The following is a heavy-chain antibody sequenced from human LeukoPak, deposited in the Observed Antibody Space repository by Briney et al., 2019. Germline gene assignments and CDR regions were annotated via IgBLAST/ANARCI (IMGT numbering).Heavy chain of an antibody. CDR2: ISATGRRT. CDR3: AINLRGGYNYGHGDY. V-gene: IGHV3-23*01. J-gene: IGHJ4*02. Sequence: GGSLRLSCVASGVTFSRYAINWVRQAPGKGLEWVPAISATGRRTDYAGSVKGRFSISRDNSKNTLYLQMHSLRAEDTAVYYCAINLRGGYNYGHGDYWGQGTLVTVSS. CDR1: GVTFSRYA. D-gene: IGHD5-18*01.